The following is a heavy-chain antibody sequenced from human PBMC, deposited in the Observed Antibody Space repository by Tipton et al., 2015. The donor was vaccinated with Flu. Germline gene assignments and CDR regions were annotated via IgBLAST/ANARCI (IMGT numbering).Heavy chain of an antibody. CDR2: IYPGDSDT. V-gene: IGHV5-51*01. CDR3: ARRGQVAARYYYFYYGMDV. Sequence: QLVQSGAEVKKPGESLKISCKGSGYSFTSYWIGWVRQMPGKGLEWMGIIYPGDSDTRYSPSFQGQVTISADKSISTAYLQWSSLKASDTAMYYCARRGQVAARYYYFYYGMDVWGQGTTVTVSS. CDR1: GYSFTSYW. J-gene: IGHJ6*02. D-gene: IGHD2-15*01.